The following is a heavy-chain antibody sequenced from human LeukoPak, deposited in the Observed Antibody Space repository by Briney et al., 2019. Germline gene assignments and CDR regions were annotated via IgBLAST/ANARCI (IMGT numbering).Heavy chain of an antibody. D-gene: IGHD3-22*01. J-gene: IGHJ4*02. CDR1: GFTFSDYY. Sequence: RGSLRLSCAASGFTFSDYYMSWIRQAPGKGLEWVSAISGSGGSTYYADSVKGRFTIFRDNSKNTLYLQMNSLRAEDTAVYYCPLLVIGSDFFWGQGTLVTVSS. CDR3: PLLVIGSDFF. V-gene: IGHV3-23*01. CDR2: ISGSGGST.